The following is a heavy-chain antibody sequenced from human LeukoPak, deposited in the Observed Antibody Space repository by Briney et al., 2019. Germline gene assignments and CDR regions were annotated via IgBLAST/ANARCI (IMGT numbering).Heavy chain of an antibody. D-gene: IGHD1-26*01. Sequence: SETLSLTCTVSGGSISSNSLYWGWIRQPPGKGLEWIGSMYNGGNINYKASLQSRVTISGDTSKNQFSLRLSSVTAADTAVYYCARHPGIRHSGSYVDYWGQGTLVTVSS. CDR2: MYNGGNI. CDR3: ARHPGIRHSGSYVDY. CDR1: GGSISSNSLY. J-gene: IGHJ4*02. V-gene: IGHV4-39*01.